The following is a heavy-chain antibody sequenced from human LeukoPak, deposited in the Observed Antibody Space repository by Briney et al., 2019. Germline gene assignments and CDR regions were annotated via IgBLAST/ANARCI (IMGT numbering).Heavy chain of an antibody. J-gene: IGHJ6*02. CDR1: GFTFSSYA. V-gene: IGHV3-30*04. CDR2: ISYDGSNK. D-gene: IGHD3-3*01. Sequence: GGSLRLSCAASGFTFSSYAMHWVRQAPGKGLEWVAVISYDGSNKYYADSVKGRFTISRDNSKNTLYLQMNSLRAEDTAVYYCARKRRYDFWSGYNYYYGMDVWGQGTMVTVSS. CDR3: ARKRRYDFWSGYNYYYGMDV.